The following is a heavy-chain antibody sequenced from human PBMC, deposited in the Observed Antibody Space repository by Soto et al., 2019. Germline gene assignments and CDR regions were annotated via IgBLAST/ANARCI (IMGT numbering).Heavy chain of an antibody. CDR1: GGTFGNSA. CDR3: ARDKDRQQIGWNYYYGIHV. V-gene: IGHV1-69*12. Sequence: QVQLVHSGADVKKPGSSVTVSCKASGGTFGNSAISWVRQAPGQGLEWMGGIIPLFPTPDYAQKFQGRVTITADESTSTAYMELTSLRSEDTAVYYCARDKDRQQIGWNYYYGIHVWGQGTTVTV. D-gene: IGHD1-1*01. CDR2: IIPLFPTP. J-gene: IGHJ6*02.